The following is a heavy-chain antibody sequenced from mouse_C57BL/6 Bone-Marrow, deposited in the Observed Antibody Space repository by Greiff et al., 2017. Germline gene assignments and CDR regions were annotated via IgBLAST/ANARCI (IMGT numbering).Heavy chain of an antibody. CDR1: GYTFTTYP. CDR2: FHPNNDDP. D-gene: IGHD5-1*01. CDR3: ARSSTFFYYFDY. J-gene: IGHJ2*01. V-gene: IGHV1-47*01. Sequence: VKLQESGAELVKPGASVKMSCKASGYTFTTYPIEWLKQNHGKSLEWIGNFHPNNDDPKYQEKFKGKATLTVEKSSNTVYLELSRLTSDDSAVYYCARSSTFFYYFDYWGQGTTLTVSS.